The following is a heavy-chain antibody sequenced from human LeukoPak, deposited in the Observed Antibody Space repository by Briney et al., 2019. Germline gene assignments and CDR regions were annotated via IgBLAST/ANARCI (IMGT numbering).Heavy chain of an antibody. CDR2: IYTSGST. CDR3: ARDAPRDLYYYYYYYMDV. D-gene: IGHD2-21*02. CDR1: GGSISSYY. Sequence: SETLSLTCTVSGGSISSYYWSWIRQPAGKGLEWIGRIYTSGSTNYNPSLKSRVTISVDTSKNQFSLKLSPVTAADTAVYYCARDAPRDLYYYYYYYMDVWGKGTTVTVSS. V-gene: IGHV4-4*07. J-gene: IGHJ6*03.